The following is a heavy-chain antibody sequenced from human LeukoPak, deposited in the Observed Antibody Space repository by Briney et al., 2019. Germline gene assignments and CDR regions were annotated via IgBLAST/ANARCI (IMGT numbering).Heavy chain of an antibody. CDR2: INPSGGST. CDR3: ARGSLYYDILTGYSNFDY. Sequence: ASVKVSCKASGYTFTGYYMHWVRQAPGQGLEWMGIINPSGGSTSYAQKFQGRVTMTRDMSTSTVYMELSSLRSEDTAVYYCARGSLYYDILTGYSNFDYWGQGTLVTVSP. V-gene: IGHV1-46*01. D-gene: IGHD3-9*01. CDR1: GYTFTGYY. J-gene: IGHJ4*02.